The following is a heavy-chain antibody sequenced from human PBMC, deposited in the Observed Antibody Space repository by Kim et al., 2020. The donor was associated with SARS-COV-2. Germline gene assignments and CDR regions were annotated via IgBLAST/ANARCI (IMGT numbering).Heavy chain of an antibody. V-gene: IGHV3-43*01. CDR1: GFTFDDYT. D-gene: IGHD6-19*01. J-gene: IGHJ4*02. Sequence: GGSLRLSCAASGFTFDDYTMHWVRQAPGKCLEWVSLISWDGGSTYYADSVKGRFTISRDNSKNSLYLQMNSLRTEDTALYYCAKDSRGQWLVQGFDYWGQGTLVTVSS. CDR2: ISWDGGST. CDR3: AKDSRGQWLVQGFDY.